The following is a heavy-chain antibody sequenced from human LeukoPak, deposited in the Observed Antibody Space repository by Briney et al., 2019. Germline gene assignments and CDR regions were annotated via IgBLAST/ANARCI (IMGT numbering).Heavy chain of an antibody. V-gene: IGHV3-7*01. Sequence: PGGSLRLSCAASGFTFSSYWMSWVRQAPGKGLEWVANIKQDGSEKYYVDSVKGRFTISRDNAKNSLYLQMNSLRAEDTAVYYCARRALSSGYYPQFDYWGQGTLVTVSS. CDR1: GFTFSSYW. CDR3: ARRALSSGYYPQFDY. D-gene: IGHD3-22*01. J-gene: IGHJ4*02. CDR2: IKQDGSEK.